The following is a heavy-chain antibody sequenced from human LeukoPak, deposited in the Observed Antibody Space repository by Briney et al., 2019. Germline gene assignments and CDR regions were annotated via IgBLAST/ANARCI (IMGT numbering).Heavy chain of an antibody. CDR2: INTGNGNT. CDR3: ARVPLHDASGRYYPH. V-gene: IGHV1-3*04. D-gene: IGHD3-22*01. J-gene: IGHJ1*01. Sequence: GASVKVSCKTSGYTFTNYGMHWVRQAPRQSLEWMGWINTGNGNTKSSQKFQDRVTLTRDTSASTAYMELNSLSSDDTAVYYCARVPLHDASGRYYPHWGQGTLVTVSS. CDR1: GYTFTNYG.